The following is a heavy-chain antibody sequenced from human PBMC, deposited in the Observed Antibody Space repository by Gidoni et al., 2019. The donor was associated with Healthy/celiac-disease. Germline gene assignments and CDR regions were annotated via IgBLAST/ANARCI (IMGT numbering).Heavy chain of an antibody. D-gene: IGHD1-26*01. Sequence: QVQLQESGPGLVTPSETLSLTCTVSGGSISSYYWSWIRQPPGKGLEWIGYIYYSGCTNYNPSLKSRVTISVDTSKNQFSLKLSSVTAADTAVYYCARQGGSYYYYGMDVWGQGTTVTVSS. V-gene: IGHV4-59*08. CDR1: GGSISSYY. CDR2: IYYSGCT. J-gene: IGHJ6*02. CDR3: ARQGGSYYYYGMDV.